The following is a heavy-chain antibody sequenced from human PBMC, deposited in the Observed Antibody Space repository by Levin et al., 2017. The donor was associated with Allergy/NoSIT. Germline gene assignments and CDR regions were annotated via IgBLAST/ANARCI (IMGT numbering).Heavy chain of an antibody. Sequence: GGSLRLSCAASGFTFSSYSMNWVRQAPGKGLEWVSSISSSSSYIYYADSVKGRFTISRDNAKNSLYLQMNSLRAEDTAVYYCARDQDSSWLGGMDVWGQGTTVTVSS. D-gene: IGHD6-13*01. CDR2: ISSSSSYI. J-gene: IGHJ6*02. CDR3: ARDQDSSWLGGMDV. CDR1: GFTFSSYS. V-gene: IGHV3-21*01.